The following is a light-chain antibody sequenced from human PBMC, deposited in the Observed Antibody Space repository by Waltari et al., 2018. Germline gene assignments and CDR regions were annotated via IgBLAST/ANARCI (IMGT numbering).Light chain of an antibody. CDR2: DTN. Sequence: QAVVTQEPSLAVSPGGTVPLTCGSNTGAVPSGHYPYWFQQKPGQAPRTLIYDTNNKQSWTPARFSGSLLGGKGALTLSGAQPEDEAEYYCSLSYSGAVVFGGGTKLTVL. CDR3: SLSYSGAVV. V-gene: IGLV7-46*01. J-gene: IGLJ2*01. CDR1: TGAVPSGHY.